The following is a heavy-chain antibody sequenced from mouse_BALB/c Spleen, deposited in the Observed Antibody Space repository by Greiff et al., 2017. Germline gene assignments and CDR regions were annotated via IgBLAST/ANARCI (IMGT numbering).Heavy chain of an antibody. CDR3: ARERGGYVYEGFAY. V-gene: IGHV5-9-4*01. CDR1: GFTFSSYA. Sequence: EVQLVESGGGLVKPGGSLKLSCAASGFTFSSYAMSWVRQSPEKRLEWVAEISSGGSYTYYPDTVTGRFTISRDNAKNTLYLEMSSLRSEDTAMYYCARERGGYVYEGFAYWGQGTLVTVSA. D-gene: IGHD1-2*01. J-gene: IGHJ3*01. CDR2: ISSGGSYT.